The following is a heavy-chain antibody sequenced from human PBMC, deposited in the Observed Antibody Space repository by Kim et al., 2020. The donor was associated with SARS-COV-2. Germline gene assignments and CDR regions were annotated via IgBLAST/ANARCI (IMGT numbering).Heavy chain of an antibody. Sequence: TRSLKGRVTIPVDTSKNQFSLKLSSVTAADTAVYYCARHGCSGGSCYRDYWGQGTLVTVSS. D-gene: IGHD2-15*01. V-gene: IGHV4-39*01. J-gene: IGHJ4*02. CDR3: ARHGCSGGSCYRDY.